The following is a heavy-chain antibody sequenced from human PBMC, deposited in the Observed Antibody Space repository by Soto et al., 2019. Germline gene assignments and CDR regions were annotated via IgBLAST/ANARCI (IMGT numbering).Heavy chain of an antibody. CDR2: FDPEDGQT. Sequence: ASVKVSCKVSGYALTELSMHWVRQAPGKALEWVGGFDPEDGQTIYAQKFQGRVTTTEDTSAGIAYMELSRLTSEDTAVYHCATRSPFCAETDCFDFRGQ. CDR1: GYALTELS. J-gene: IGHJ4*02. D-gene: IGHD2-21*02. CDR3: ATRSPFCAETDCFDF. V-gene: IGHV1-24*01.